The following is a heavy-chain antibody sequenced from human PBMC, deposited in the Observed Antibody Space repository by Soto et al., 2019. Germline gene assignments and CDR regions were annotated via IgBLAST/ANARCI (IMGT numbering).Heavy chain of an antibody. Sequence: GASVKVSCKASGYTFTSYGISWVRQAPGQGLEWMGWISAYNGNTNYAQKFQGRVTMTRDTSTSTVYMELSSLRSEDTAVYYCAAELEPRGKSYYFDYWGQGTLVTVSS. CDR2: ISAYNGNT. V-gene: IGHV1-18*01. CDR3: AAELEPRGKSYYFDY. CDR1: GYTFTSYG. D-gene: IGHD1-1*01. J-gene: IGHJ4*02.